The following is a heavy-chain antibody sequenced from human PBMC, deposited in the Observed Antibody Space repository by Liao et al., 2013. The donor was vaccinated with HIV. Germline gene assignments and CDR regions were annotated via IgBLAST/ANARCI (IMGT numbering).Heavy chain of an antibody. J-gene: IGHJ3*02. CDR1: GGSMRGGYS. CDR3: ARRRDLAARPAAFDI. V-gene: IGHV4-30-2*06. CDR2: SFHGGST. D-gene: IGHD6-6*01. Sequence: QLQLLESGSGLVKPSQTLSLTCDVSGGSMRGGYSWTWIRQSPGKGLEWIGYSFHGGSTFYNPSLKGRVTISVDRSKNQFSLRLSSVTAADTAVYYCARRRDLAARPAAFDIWGQGTMVTVSS.